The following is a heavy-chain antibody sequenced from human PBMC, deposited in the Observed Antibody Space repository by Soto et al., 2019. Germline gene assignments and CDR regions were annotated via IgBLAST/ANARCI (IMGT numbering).Heavy chain of an antibody. V-gene: IGHV1-69*02. D-gene: IGHD6-13*01. CDR2: IIPILGIA. Sequence: QVQLVQAGAEVKKPGSSVKVSCKASGDTFSSYTISWVRQAPGQGLEWMGRIIPILGIANYAQKFQGRVTITADKSTSTAYMELSSLRSEDTAVYYCARGIAAAGNFQHWGQGTLVTVSS. CDR1: GDTFSSYT. J-gene: IGHJ1*01. CDR3: ARGIAAAGNFQH.